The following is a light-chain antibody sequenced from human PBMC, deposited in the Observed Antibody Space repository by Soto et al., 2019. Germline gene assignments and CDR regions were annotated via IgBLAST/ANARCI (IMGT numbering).Light chain of an antibody. J-gene: IGKJ2*01. Sequence: DIRMTQSPSTLSASVGDRVTITCRASQSISSWLAWYQQKPGKAPKLLIYDASSLKSGVPSRFSGSGSGTEFTPTTSSLQPHDFATYYCQQYNSFSPYTFGQGTKVEIK. CDR3: QQYNSFSPYT. CDR2: DAS. V-gene: IGKV1-5*01. CDR1: QSISSW.